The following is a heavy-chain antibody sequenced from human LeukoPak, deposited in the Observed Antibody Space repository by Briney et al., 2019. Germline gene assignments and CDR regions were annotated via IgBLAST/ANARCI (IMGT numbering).Heavy chain of an antibody. CDR2: ISTSGSTT. CDR3: ARGRLALYFGDDF. V-gene: IGHV3-48*04. J-gene: IGHJ4*02. Sequence: GGSLKLSCAASGFTFSSYGMHWVRQAPGKGLEWVSYISTSGSTTYYADSVKGRFTISRDNAKNSLFLQMNSLRAEDTAVYYCARGRLALYFGDDFWGQGPLVTVSS. CDR1: GFTFSSYG. D-gene: IGHD3-10*01.